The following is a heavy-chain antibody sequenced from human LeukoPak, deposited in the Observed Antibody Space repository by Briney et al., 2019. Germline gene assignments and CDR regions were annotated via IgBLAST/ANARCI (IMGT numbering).Heavy chain of an antibody. Sequence: ETLSLTCTVTGGSISSSSYYWGWIRQPPGKGLEWVSSISSSSSYIYYADSVKGRFTISRDNAKNSLYLQMNSLRAEDTAVYYCARAYCSSTSCYSFDYWGQGTLVTVSS. CDR2: ISSSSSYI. D-gene: IGHD2-2*01. CDR3: ARAYCSSTSCYSFDY. CDR1: GGSISSSS. V-gene: IGHV3-21*01. J-gene: IGHJ4*02.